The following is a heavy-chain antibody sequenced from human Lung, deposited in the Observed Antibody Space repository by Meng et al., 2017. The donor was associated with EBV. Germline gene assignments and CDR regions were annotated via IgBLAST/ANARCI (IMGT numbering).Heavy chain of an antibody. J-gene: IGHJ5*02. D-gene: IGHD4-17*01. CDR2: IYYSGST. CDR3: ARTNYGDYNWFDP. CDR1: GGSISSGGFY. V-gene: IGHV4-31*03. Sequence: QVRLQESAPGLVKPSRTPSLTCTSLGGSISSGGFYWSWIRQHPGKGLEWIGYIYYSGSTYYNPSLRSRVAISIDTSKNQFSLKLTSVTAADTAVYFCARTNYGDYNWFDPWGQGTLVTVSS.